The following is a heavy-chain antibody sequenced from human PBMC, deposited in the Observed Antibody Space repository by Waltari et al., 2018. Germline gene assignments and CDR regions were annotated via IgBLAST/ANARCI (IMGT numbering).Heavy chain of an antibody. D-gene: IGHD2-21*01. Sequence: QVQLQESGPGLVKPSETLSLTCTVSGGSISSYYWSWIRQPAGKGLEWIGRIYTSGWTNYNPSLKGRVTMAVDTSKNQFSLKLSSVTAADTAVYYCARDYCGGDCPFDYWGQGTLVTVSS. CDR2: IYTSGWT. CDR1: GGSISSYY. V-gene: IGHV4-4*07. J-gene: IGHJ4*02. CDR3: ARDYCGGDCPFDY.